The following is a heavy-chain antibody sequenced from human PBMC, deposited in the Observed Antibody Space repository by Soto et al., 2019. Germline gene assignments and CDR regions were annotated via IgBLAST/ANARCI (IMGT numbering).Heavy chain of an antibody. CDR2: ISGSGGST. CDR3: AKDRDTAMVASGGMDV. J-gene: IGHJ6*02. Sequence: EVQLLESGGGLVQPGGSLRLSCAASGFTFSSYAMSWVRQAPGKGLEWVSAISGSGGSTYYADSVKGRFTISRDNSKNTPYLQMNSLRAEDTAVYYCAKDRDTAMVASGGMDVWGQGTTVTVSS. D-gene: IGHD5-18*01. V-gene: IGHV3-23*01. CDR1: GFTFSSYA.